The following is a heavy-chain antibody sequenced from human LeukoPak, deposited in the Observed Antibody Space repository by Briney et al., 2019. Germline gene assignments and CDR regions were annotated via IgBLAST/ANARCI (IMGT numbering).Heavy chain of an antibody. CDR1: GFTVSSNY. J-gene: IGHJ4*02. V-gene: IGHV3-66*01. D-gene: IGHD6-6*01. CDR2: IYSGGST. Sequence: GSLRLSCAASGFTVSSNYMSWVRQAPGKGLEWVPVIYSGGSTYYADSVKGRFTISRDNSKNTLYLQMNSLRAEDTAVYYCARDPMYSSYWHDYWGQGTLVTVSS. CDR3: ARDPMYSSYWHDY.